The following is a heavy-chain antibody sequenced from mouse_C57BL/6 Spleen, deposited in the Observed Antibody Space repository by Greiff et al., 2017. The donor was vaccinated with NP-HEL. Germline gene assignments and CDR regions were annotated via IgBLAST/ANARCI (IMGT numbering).Heavy chain of an antibody. V-gene: IGHV14-4*01. J-gene: IGHJ1*03. D-gene: IGHD1-1*01. CDR2: IDPENGDT. CDR3: TTEDGSRYFDV. Sequence: EVQLQQSGAELVRPGASVKLSCTASGFNIKDDYMHWVKQRPEQGLEWIGWIDPENGDTEYASKFQGKATITADTSSNTAYLQLSSLTSEDTAVYYCTTEDGSRYFDVWGTGTTVTVSS. CDR1: GFNIKDDY.